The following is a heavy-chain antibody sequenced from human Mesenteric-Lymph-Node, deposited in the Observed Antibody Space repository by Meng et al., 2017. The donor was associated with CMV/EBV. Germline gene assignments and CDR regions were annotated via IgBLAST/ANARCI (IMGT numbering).Heavy chain of an antibody. CDR1: GFTFSSYA. Sequence: GESLKISCAASGFTFSSYAMSWVRQAPGKGLEWVSAISGSGGSTYYADSVKGRFTISRDNSKNTLYLQMNSLRAEDTAVYYCAKAGITIFGVVISYYYYGMDVWGQGTTVTVSS. D-gene: IGHD3-3*01. CDR2: ISGSGGST. CDR3: AKAGITIFGVVISYYYYGMDV. J-gene: IGHJ6*02. V-gene: IGHV3-23*01.